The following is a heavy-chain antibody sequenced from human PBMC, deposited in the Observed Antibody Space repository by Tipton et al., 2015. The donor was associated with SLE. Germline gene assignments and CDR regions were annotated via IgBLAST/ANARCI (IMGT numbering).Heavy chain of an antibody. Sequence: RSLRLSCAASGFTFSFYGMHWVRQAPGKGLEWVAVIWYDGSNKYYADSVKGRFTISRDNAENSLYLQMNSLRDEDTAVYFCARGFDYYDSSGYYYWGQGTLVTVSS. CDR1: GFTFSFYG. J-gene: IGHJ4*02. CDR2: IWYDGSNK. D-gene: IGHD3-22*01. CDR3: ARGFDYYDSSGYYY. V-gene: IGHV3-33*01.